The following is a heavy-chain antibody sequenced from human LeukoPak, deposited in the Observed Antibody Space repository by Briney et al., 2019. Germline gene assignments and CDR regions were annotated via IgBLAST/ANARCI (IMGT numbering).Heavy chain of an antibody. CDR3: ARDNSVGDVAWWFDP. CDR1: GFTFNTYN. Sequence: GGSLRLSCAASGFTFNTYNMNWVRQAPGKGLEWVSSISSSSSYIYYADSVKGRFTISRDNAKNSLYLQMNSLRAEDTAVYYRARDNSVGDVAWWFDPWGQGTLVTVSS. J-gene: IGHJ5*02. CDR2: ISSSSSYI. V-gene: IGHV3-21*01. D-gene: IGHD1-26*01.